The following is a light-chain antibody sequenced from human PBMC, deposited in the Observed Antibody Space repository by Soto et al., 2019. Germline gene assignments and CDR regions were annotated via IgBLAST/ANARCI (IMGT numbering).Light chain of an antibody. J-gene: IGKJ5*01. CDR2: EVS. CDR3: MQSTQLPPT. CDR1: QSLLHITGETF. V-gene: IGKV2D-29*02. Sequence: DVVMTQTPLSVSFAPGQPASISCKSSQSLLHITGETFLFWYLQKPGQSPQLLIYEVSTRVSGVPDRFSGSGSGTDFTLEISRVETDDVGIYYCMQSTQLPPTFGQGTRLEIK.